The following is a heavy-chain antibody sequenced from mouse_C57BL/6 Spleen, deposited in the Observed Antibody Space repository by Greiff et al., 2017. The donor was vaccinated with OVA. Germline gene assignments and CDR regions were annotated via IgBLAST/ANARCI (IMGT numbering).Heavy chain of an antibody. CDR3: AREAPFAY. J-gene: IGHJ3*01. V-gene: IGHV5-6*01. CDR2: ISSGGSYT. CDR1: GFTFSSYG. Sequence: DVQLVESGGDLVKPGGSLKLSCAASGFTFSSYGMSWVRQTPDKRLEWVATISSGGSYTYYPDSVKGRFTISRDNAKNTLYLQMSSLTSEDTAMYYCAREAPFAYWGQGTLVTVSA.